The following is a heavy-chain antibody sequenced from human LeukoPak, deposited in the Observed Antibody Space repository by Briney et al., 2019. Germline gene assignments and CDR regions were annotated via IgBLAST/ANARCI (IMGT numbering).Heavy chain of an antibody. D-gene: IGHD6-19*01. J-gene: IGHJ6*03. CDR1: GFTLSSYW. CDR2: INQHGSES. V-gene: IGHV3-7*01. Sequence: PGGSLRLSCAASGFTLSSYWMSWVRQAPGKGLEWVANINQHGSESYYVDSVKGRFTISRDNAKNSLYLQMNSLRAEDTAVYYCARGVSYSSGWYRGYMDVWGKGTTVTVSS. CDR3: ARGVSYSSGWYRGYMDV.